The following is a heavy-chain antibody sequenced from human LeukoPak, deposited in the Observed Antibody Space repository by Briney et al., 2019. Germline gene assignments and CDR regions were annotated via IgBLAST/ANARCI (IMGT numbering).Heavy chain of an antibody. CDR2: INSDGSSI. D-gene: IGHD6-19*01. J-gene: IGHJ4*02. CDR1: GFTFSSYW. CDR3: AGAVAGTYFDC. Sequence: GGSLRLSCAASGFTFSSYWMHWVRQAPGKGLVWVSRINSDGSSISYADSVKGRFTISRDNAKNTLYLQMNSLRAEDTAVYYCAGAVAGTYFDCWGQGTLVTVSS. V-gene: IGHV3-74*01.